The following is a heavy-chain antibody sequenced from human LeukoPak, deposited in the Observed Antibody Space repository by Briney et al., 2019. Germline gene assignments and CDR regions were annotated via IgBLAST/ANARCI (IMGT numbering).Heavy chain of an antibody. CDR1: GFTFSTYF. Sequence: GGSLRLSCAASGFTFSTYFMHWVRQAPGKGLEWVADIARDGSHTFYVESVKGRFTISRDNSKNTLYLQMNSLRAEDTAVYFCARERQDTILHSGAFDIWGQGTMVTVSS. CDR3: ARERQDTILHSGAFDI. CDR2: IARDGSHT. V-gene: IGHV3-30-3*01. J-gene: IGHJ3*02. D-gene: IGHD2-21*01.